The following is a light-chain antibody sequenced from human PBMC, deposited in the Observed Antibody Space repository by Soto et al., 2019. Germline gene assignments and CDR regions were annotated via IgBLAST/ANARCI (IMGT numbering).Light chain of an antibody. CDR1: QSVSNN. CDR3: QQYGSSPPIT. Sequence: ELVMTQSPATLSVSPGERATLSCRASQSVSNNLAWYQQQPGQAPRLLIYGASTTASGIPARFSASGSGTEFTLTISRLEPEDFAVYYCQQYGSSPPITFGQGTRLEIK. V-gene: IGKV3-15*01. CDR2: GAS. J-gene: IGKJ5*01.